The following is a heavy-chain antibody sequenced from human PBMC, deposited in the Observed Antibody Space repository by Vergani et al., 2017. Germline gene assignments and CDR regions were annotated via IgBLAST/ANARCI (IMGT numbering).Heavy chain of an antibody. CDR3: AHTPGIAVAGMYNWFDP. CDR2: IYWDDDK. CDR1: GFSLSTSGVG. Sequence: QITLKESGPTLVKPTQTLTLTCTFSGFSLSTSGVGVGWIRQPPGKALEWLALIYWDDDKRYSPSLKSRLTITKDTSKNQVVLTMTNMDPVDTATYYCAHTPGIAVAGMYNWFDPWGQGTLVTVSS. V-gene: IGHV2-5*02. D-gene: IGHD6-19*01. J-gene: IGHJ5*02.